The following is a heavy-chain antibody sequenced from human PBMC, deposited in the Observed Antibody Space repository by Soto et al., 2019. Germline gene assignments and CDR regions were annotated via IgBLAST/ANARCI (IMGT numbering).Heavy chain of an antibody. CDR1: GVSISSGGYY. J-gene: IGHJ6*02. D-gene: IGHD3-10*01. Sequence: SETLSLTCTVSGVSISSGGYYWSWIRQHPGKGLEWIGYIYYSGSTYYNPSLKSRVTISVDTSKNQFSLKLSSVTAADTAVYYCARDGPHGSGSYSDYYYYYGMDVWGQGTTVTVSS. CDR3: ARDGPHGSGSYSDYYYYYGMDV. V-gene: IGHV4-31*03. CDR2: IYYSGST.